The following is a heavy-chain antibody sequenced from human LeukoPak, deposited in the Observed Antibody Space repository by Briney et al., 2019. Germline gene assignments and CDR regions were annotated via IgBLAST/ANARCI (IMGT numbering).Heavy chain of an antibody. D-gene: IGHD2-2*01. J-gene: IGHJ4*02. CDR1: GFTFNNYG. V-gene: IGHV3-30*18. CDR2: ISYDGTNK. CDR3: AKGPLRGTAAAIDS. Sequence: PVGSLRLSCAASGFTFNNYGMHWVRQAPGKGLEWVAVISYDGTNKHYPDAVKGRFNISRDISTDTLWLQMDRLRTEDTAVYYCAKGPLRGTAAAIDSWGQGTLVTVSS.